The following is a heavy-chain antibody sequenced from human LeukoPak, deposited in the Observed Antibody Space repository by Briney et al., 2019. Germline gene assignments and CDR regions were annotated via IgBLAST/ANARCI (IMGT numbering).Heavy chain of an antibody. Sequence: GGSLRLSCAASGFTFDDYAMHWVRQAPGKGLEWVLGISWNSGSTYYADSVKGRFTISRDNSKNTLYLQMNSLRAEDTAVYYCAKDLEAVAATAFDIWGQGTMVTVSS. CDR1: GFTFDDYA. V-gene: IGHV3-23*01. CDR2: ISWNSGST. J-gene: IGHJ3*02. D-gene: IGHD6-19*01. CDR3: AKDLEAVAATAFDI.